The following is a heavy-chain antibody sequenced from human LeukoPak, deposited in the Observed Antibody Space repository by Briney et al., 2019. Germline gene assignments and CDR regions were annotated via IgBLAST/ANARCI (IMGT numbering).Heavy chain of an antibody. CDR2: ISGSGGST. Sequence: GGSLRLSCAASGFTFSSYAMSWVRQAPGKGLEWGSAISGSGGSTYYANSVKGRFTISRDNSKNTLYLQMNSLRAEDTAVYYCAKDLRRNCSGGSCPWGQGTLVTVSS. CDR3: AKDLRRNCSGGSCP. CDR1: GFTFSSYA. V-gene: IGHV3-23*01. D-gene: IGHD2-15*01. J-gene: IGHJ5*02.